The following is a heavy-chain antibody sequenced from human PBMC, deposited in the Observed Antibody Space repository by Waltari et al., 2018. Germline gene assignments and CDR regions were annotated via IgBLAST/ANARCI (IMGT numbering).Heavy chain of an antibody. CDR1: GHSVSSTYY. V-gene: IGHV4-38-2*01. CDR2: IYHNGHT. Sequence: QVQLQESGPGLVKPSETLSLTCAVSGHSVSSTYYWGWIRQSPGKGLVWIASIYHNGHTYYDTSLKSRVRLSLDTSKNRFSLNLRSVPAADTALYYCAAFLPDWGRGTDYWGQGILITVSS. J-gene: IGHJ4*02. CDR3: AAFLPDWGRGTDY. D-gene: IGHD7-27*01.